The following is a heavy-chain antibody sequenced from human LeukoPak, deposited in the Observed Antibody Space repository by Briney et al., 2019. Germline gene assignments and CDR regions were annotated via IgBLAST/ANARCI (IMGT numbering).Heavy chain of an antibody. Sequence: GESLKISCKGSGYNFTTYWIGWVRQMPGKGLEWMTIIYPGDSDTRYSPSFQGQVTISADKSISTAYLQWSSLKASDTAMYYCARVLLWFGEYYFDYWGQGTLVTVSS. CDR1: GYNFTTYW. CDR3: ARVLLWFGEYYFDY. V-gene: IGHV5-51*01. D-gene: IGHD3-10*01. J-gene: IGHJ4*02. CDR2: IYPGDSDT.